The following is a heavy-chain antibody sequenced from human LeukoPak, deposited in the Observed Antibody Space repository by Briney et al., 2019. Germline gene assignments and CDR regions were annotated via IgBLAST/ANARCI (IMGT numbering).Heavy chain of an antibody. V-gene: IGHV4-59*08. D-gene: IGHD2/OR15-2a*01. CDR2: IYYSGST. J-gene: IGHJ4*02. Sequence: SETLSLTCTVSGGSISSYYWSWIRQPPGKGLEWIGYIYYSGSTNYNPSLKSRVTISVDTSKNQFSLKLSSVTAADTAVYYCARHPFSSPFDFWGQGTLVAVSS. CDR3: ARHPFSSPFDF. CDR1: GGSISSYY.